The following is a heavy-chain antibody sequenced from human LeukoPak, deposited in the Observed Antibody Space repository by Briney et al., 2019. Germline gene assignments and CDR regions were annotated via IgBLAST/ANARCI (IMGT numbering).Heavy chain of an antibody. J-gene: IGHJ4*02. D-gene: IGHD3-10*01. CDR3: AKDTALLWLGELSWAFDY. V-gene: IGHV3-23*01. CDR1: GFTFSSYA. Sequence: GGSLRLSCAASGFTFSSYAMSWVRQAPGKGLEWVSAISGSGGSTYYADSVKGRFTISRDNSKNTLYLQMNSLRAEDTAVYYCAKDTALLWLGELSWAFDYWGQGTLVTVSS. CDR2: ISGSGGST.